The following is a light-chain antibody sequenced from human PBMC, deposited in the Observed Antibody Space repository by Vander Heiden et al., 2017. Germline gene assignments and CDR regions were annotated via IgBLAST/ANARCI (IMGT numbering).Light chain of an antibody. J-gene: IGLJ2*01. Sequence: QSALTQPRSLSGSPGQSVTISCTGTSTDVGGYNYDSWYQHHPGKAHKLMIYDVSKRPSGGPDRFSGSKSGNTASLTISGLQADDEADYYCCSYAGSYSVVFGGGTQLTVL. CDR3: CSYAGSYSVV. CDR2: DVS. V-gene: IGLV2-11*01. CDR1: STDVGGYNY.